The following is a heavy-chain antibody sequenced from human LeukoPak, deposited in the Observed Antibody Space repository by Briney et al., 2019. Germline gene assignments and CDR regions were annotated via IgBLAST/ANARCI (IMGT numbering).Heavy chain of an antibody. V-gene: IGHV1-46*01. J-gene: IGHJ6*02. CDR2: INPSGGST. D-gene: IGHD2-2*01. Sequence: ASVKVSCKASGYTFTSYYMHWVRQAPGQGLEWMGIINPSGGSTSYAQKFQGRVTVTRDTSTSTVYMELSSLRSEDTAVYYCARDPPTSDQLHYYYGMDVWGQGTTVTVSS. CDR3: ARDPPTSDQLHYYYGMDV. CDR1: GYTFTSYY.